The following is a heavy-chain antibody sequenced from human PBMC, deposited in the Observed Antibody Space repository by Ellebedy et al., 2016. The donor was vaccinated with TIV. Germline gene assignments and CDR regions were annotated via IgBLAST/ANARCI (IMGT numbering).Heavy chain of an antibody. V-gene: IGHV3-7*01. J-gene: IGHJ3*02. Sequence: GGSLRLSCAASGFTFSRYWMSWVRQTPGKGLEWVANIRQDGSEKFYVDSVKGRFTISRGNAKNSLYLQMNSLRADDTALYFCATDGSYGDYLSPTHAFEIWGQGTMVTVSS. D-gene: IGHD4-17*01. CDR1: GFTFSRYW. CDR3: ATDGSYGDYLSPTHAFEI. CDR2: IRQDGSEK.